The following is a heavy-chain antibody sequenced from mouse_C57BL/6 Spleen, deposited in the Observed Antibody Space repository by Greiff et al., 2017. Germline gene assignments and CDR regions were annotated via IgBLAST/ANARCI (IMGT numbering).Heavy chain of an antibody. Sequence: DVHLVESGGGLVQPGESLKLSCESNDYEFPSHDMTWVRKTPEKRLELVAAINSDGGSTYYPDTMERRFIISRDNTEKTLYLQLSSLRSEDTALYYCARQEERAMDYWGQGTSVTVSS. CDR1: DYEFPSHD. V-gene: IGHV5-2*01. J-gene: IGHJ4*01. CDR2: INSDGGST. CDR3: ARQEERAMDY.